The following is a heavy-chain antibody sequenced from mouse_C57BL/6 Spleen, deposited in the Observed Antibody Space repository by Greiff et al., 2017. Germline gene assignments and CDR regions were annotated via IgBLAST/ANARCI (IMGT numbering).Heavy chain of an antibody. CDR2: FYPGSGSI. D-gene: IGHD2-4*01. CDR3: ARHDYDYDYFDY. V-gene: IGHV1-62-2*01. J-gene: IGHJ2*01. Sequence: VKLVESGAELVKPGASVKLSCKASGYTFTEYTIHWVKQRSGQGLEWIGWFYPGSGSIKYNEKFKDKATLTADKSSSTVYMELSRLTSEDSAVYFCARHDYDYDYFDYWGQGTTLTVSS. CDR1: GYTFTEYT.